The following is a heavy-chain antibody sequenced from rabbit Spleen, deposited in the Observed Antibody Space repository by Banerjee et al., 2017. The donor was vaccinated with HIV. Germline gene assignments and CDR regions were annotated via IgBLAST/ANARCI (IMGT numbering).Heavy chain of an antibody. Sequence: QEQLVESGGGLVQPGGSLKLSCKASEFDFSNYGVSWVRQAPGKGLEWIGYIEPIFGNTYYANGVNGRFTISSHNAQNTLYLQLSSLTAADTATYFCVRDQAGDADYGPYYLNLWGQGTLVTVS. D-gene: IGHD2-1*01. CDR3: VRDQAGDADYGPYYLNL. CDR2: IEPIFGNT. V-gene: IGHV1S47*01. CDR1: EFDFSNYG. J-gene: IGHJ4*01.